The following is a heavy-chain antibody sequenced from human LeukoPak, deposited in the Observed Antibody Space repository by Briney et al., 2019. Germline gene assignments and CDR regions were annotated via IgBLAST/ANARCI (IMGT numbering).Heavy chain of an antibody. CDR3: ARHLSHTSGSYDY. Sequence: ASVTVSCKASGYTFTAYYMHWVRQPPGQGLEWMGWINPNSGGTNYAQKFQGRVTMTRDTSISTAYMEVSRLRSDDTAVYYCARHLSHTSGSYDYWGQGTLVTVSS. V-gene: IGHV1-2*02. D-gene: IGHD1-26*01. CDR2: INPNSGGT. CDR1: GYTFTAYY. J-gene: IGHJ4*02.